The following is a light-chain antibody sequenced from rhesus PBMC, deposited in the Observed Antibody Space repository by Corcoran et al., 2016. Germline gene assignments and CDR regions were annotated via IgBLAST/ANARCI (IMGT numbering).Light chain of an antibody. V-gene: IGKV1-74*01. Sequence: EIQMTQSPSSLSASVGDRVTITCRASENINNYLHWYQQKPGKAPKLLIHAASTLQSGVPSRFCASGSGTDYTFTISSLQPEDVATYYSQHSHGTPYKFGQGTKVEIK. J-gene: IGKJ2*01. CDR1: ENINNY. CDR3: QHSHGTPYK. CDR2: AAS.